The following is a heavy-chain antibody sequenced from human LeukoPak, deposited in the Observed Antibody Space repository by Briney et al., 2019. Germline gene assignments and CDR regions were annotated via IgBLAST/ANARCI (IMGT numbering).Heavy chain of an antibody. CDR1: GFSLTTNGVG. Sequence: SGPTLVKPTQTLTLTCTFSGFSLTTNGVGVGWSHQPPGKAPEWLALIYWDDYKRYSPSLKNRLTVTRDTSKNQVVLTMTNMDPVDTATYYCAHRHTPAGTARWFDSWGQGILVIVSS. CDR3: AHRHTPAGTARWFDS. D-gene: IGHD1-26*01. J-gene: IGHJ5*01. V-gene: IGHV2-5*02. CDR2: IYWDDYK.